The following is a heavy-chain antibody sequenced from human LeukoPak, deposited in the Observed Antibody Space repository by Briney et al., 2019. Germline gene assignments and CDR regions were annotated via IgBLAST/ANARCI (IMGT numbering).Heavy chain of an antibody. CDR2: ITPNADRT. CDR1: GFTFGSYG. Sequence: GGSLRLSCAASGFTFGSYGMSWVRQAPGKGLEWVSFITPNADRTSYADFVEGRFTISRDNPRNTLYMQMNSLRDEDTAVYYCAIMRGYYDGSGYWVQWGQGTLVTVSS. J-gene: IGHJ1*01. D-gene: IGHD3-22*01. V-gene: IGHV3-23*01. CDR3: AIMRGYYDGSGYWVQ.